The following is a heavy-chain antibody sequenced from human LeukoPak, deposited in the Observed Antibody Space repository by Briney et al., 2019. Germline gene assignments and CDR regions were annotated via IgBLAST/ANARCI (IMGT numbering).Heavy chain of an antibody. J-gene: IGHJ4*02. CDR2: QSDDNGNT. CDR1: GYTFTSYG. V-gene: IGHV1-18*01. CDR3: ARGSRTGWYYFDY. Sequence: GASVTVSCKASGYTFTSYGISWVRQAPGQGLEWMGWQSDDNGNTNYAQKFQGRVTMTTDTSTNTAYMELRSLRSGDTAVYYCARGSRTGWYYFDYWGQGTLVTVSS. D-gene: IGHD6-19*01.